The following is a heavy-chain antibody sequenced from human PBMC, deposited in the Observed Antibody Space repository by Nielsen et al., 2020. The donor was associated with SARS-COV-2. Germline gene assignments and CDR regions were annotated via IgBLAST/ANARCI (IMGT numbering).Heavy chain of an antibody. V-gene: IGHV4-30-4*01. Sequence: WIRQPPGKGLEWIGYIYYSGSTYYNPSLKSRVTISVDTSKNQFSLKLSSVTAADTAVYYCARGYDVGGGMDVWGQGTTVTVSS. J-gene: IGHJ6*02. CDR2: IYYSGST. CDR3: ARGYDVGGGMDV. D-gene: IGHD1-1*01.